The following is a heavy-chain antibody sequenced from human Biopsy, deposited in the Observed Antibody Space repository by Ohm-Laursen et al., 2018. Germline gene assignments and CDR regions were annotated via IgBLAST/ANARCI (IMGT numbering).Heavy chain of an antibody. CDR1: GFSLSARGMC. CDR2: VDWDDYK. CDR3: ARTPILIVSAGLVYRHRRHLQGMDV. D-gene: IGHD6-13*01. V-gene: IGHV2-70*11. Sequence: PTQTLTLTCSFSGFSLSARGMCVSWIRQASGKALEWLARVDWDDYKDYSASLQTKLSISKDTSNDQVVLTVNNVDPADTATYYCARTPILIVSAGLVYRHRRHLQGMDVWGQGIAVTVS. J-gene: IGHJ6*02.